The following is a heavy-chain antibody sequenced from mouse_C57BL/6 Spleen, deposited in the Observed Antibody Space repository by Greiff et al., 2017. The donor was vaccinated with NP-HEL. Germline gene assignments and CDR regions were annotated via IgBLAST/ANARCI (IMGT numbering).Heavy chain of an antibody. J-gene: IGHJ4*01. CDR3: ARSGTMITPYYYAMDY. CDR1: GYTFTSYW. D-gene: IGHD2-4*01. Sequence: QVQLQQPGAELVKPGASVKLSCKASGYTFTSYWMHWVKQRPGRGLEWIGRIDPNSGGTKYNEKFKSKATLTVDKPSSTAYMQLSSLTSEDSAVYFCARSGTMITPYYYAMDYWGQGTSVTVSS. V-gene: IGHV1-72*01. CDR2: IDPNSGGT.